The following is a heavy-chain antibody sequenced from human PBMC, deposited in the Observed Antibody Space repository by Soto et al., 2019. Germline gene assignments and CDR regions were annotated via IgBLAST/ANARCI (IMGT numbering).Heavy chain of an antibody. D-gene: IGHD2-2*01. V-gene: IGHV3-30-3*01. CDR3: ARDKYQLLNYYYYGMDV. CDR1: GFTFSSCA. CDR2: ISYDGSNK. J-gene: IGHJ6*02. Sequence: PVGSLRLSCAASGFTFSSCALHWVRQAPGKGLEWVAVISYDGSNKYYADSVKGRFTISRDNSKNTLYLQMNSLRAEDTAVYYCARDKYQLLNYYYYGMDVWGQGTTVTVSS.